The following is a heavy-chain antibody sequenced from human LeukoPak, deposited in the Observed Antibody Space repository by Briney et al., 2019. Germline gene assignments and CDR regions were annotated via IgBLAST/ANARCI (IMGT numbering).Heavy chain of an antibody. CDR3: ATTMIRPSGAFDI. CDR1: GYTFTSYY. D-gene: IGHD3-22*01. J-gene: IGHJ3*02. V-gene: IGHV1-46*01. CDR2: INPSGGST. Sequence: GASVKVSCKASGYTFTSYYMHWVRQAPGQGLEWMGIINPSGGSTSYAQKFQGRVTITRDTSASTAYMELSSLRSEDMAVYYCATTMIRPSGAFDIWGQGTMVTVSS.